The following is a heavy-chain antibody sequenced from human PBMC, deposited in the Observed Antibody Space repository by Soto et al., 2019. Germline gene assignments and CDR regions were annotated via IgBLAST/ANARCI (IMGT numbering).Heavy chain of an antibody. Sequence: QVQLVQSGAEVKKPGASVKVSCKASGYTFTSYAMHWVRQAPGQRLEWMGWINAGNGNTKYSLKFQGRVTITRDTSASTAYMELSSLRSEDTAVYYCARDGEGDSGSLAPLDYWGQGTLVTVSS. CDR1: GYTFTSYA. J-gene: IGHJ4*02. V-gene: IGHV1-3*01. CDR2: INAGNGNT. D-gene: IGHD1-26*01. CDR3: ARDGEGDSGSLAPLDY.